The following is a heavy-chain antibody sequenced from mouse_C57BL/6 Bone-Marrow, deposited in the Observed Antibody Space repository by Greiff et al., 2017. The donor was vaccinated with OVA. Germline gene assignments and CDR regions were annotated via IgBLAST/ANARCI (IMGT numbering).Heavy chain of an antibody. CDR3: ARQLRP. CDR1: GYSITSGYY. V-gene: IGHV3-6*01. CDR2: ISYDGSN. D-gene: IGHD3-2*02. Sequence: VQLQQSGPGLVKPSQSLSLTCSVTGYSITSGYYWNWIRQFPGNKLEWMGYISYDGSNNYNPSLKNRISITRDTSKNQFFLKLNSVPTEDTATYYCARQLRPRGQGTLVTVSA. J-gene: IGHJ3*01.